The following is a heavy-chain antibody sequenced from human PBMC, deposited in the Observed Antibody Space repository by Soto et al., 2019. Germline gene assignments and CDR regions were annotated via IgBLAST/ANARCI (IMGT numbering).Heavy chain of an antibody. Sequence: GGSLRLSCAASGFTFSSYAMHWVRQAPGKGLEWVAVISYDGSNKYYADSVKGRFTISRDNSKNTLYLQMNSLRAEDTAVYYCARDWRRELDPVHAFDIWGQGTMVTVSS. CDR3: ARDWRRELDPVHAFDI. J-gene: IGHJ3*02. CDR1: GFTFSSYA. D-gene: IGHD1-26*01. V-gene: IGHV3-30-3*01. CDR2: ISYDGSNK.